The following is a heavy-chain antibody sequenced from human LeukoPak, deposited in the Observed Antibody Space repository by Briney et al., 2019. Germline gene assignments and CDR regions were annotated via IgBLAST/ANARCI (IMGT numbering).Heavy chain of an antibody. V-gene: IGHV3-48*03. CDR3: ARGAPYWYGPGSYSHYFDY. D-gene: IGHD3-10*01. CDR1: GFTGWIYE. Sequence: GGSVRLFCSVWGFTGWIYEVMCVGEARGGGLEGWAYVISCDSTVYYADSVKGRFIISRDNAKTSLYLQMNSLRAEDMAVYYCARGAPYWYGPGSYSHYFDYWGQGTLVTVSS. CDR2: VISCDSTV. J-gene: IGHJ4*02.